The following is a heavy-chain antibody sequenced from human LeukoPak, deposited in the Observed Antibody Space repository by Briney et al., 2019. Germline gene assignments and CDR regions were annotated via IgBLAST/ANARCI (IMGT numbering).Heavy chain of an antibody. J-gene: IGHJ3*02. Sequence: SETLSLTCTVSGGSISSGFYYRNWIRQPAGKGLEWIGHISTTGSTNYNPSLKSRVTISVDTSKNQFSLKLSSVTAADTAVYYCASGAPHGAYVAFDIWGQGTMVTVSS. V-gene: IGHV4-61*09. D-gene: IGHD3-10*01. CDR2: ISTTGST. CDR3: ASGAPHGAYVAFDI. CDR1: GGSISSGFYY.